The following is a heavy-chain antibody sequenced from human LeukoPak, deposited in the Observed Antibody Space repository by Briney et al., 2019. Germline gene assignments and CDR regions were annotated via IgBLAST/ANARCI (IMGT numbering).Heavy chain of an antibody. CDR1: GFTFGDYA. J-gene: IGHJ4*02. V-gene: IGHV3-43D*03. CDR3: AKDRQYGDYGGGDFFDS. D-gene: IGHD4-17*01. CDR2: INWVGDTT. Sequence: GGSLRLSCAASGFTFGDYAVHWVRQAPGKGLQWISSINWVGDTTSYADSVKGRFTISRDNTKSSLYLLMHSLRSEDTALYYCAKDRQYGDYGGGDFFDSWGQGTLVTVSS.